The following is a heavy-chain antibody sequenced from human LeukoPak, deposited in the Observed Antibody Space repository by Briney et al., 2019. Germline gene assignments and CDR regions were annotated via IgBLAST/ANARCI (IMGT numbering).Heavy chain of an antibody. CDR2: ISSSSTI. J-gene: IGHJ4*02. D-gene: IGHD3-16*01. V-gene: IGHV3-48*04. Sequence: VGSLRLSCAASGFTFSTYNMNWVRQAPGKGLEWVSYISSSSTIYYADSVKGRFTISRDNAKNSLFLQMNSLRAEDTAVYYCARAGGRYLYWGQGTLVTVSS. CDR3: ARAGGRYLY. CDR1: GFTFSTYN.